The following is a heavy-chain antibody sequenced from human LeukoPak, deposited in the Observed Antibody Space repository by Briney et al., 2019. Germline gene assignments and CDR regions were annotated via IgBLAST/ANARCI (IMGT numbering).Heavy chain of an antibody. CDR3: ARNYGSGTLWGMDV. D-gene: IGHD3-10*01. J-gene: IGHJ6*02. V-gene: IGHV1-69*13. CDR1: GGTFSSYA. CDR2: IIPIFGTA. Sequence: ASVKVSCKASGGTFSSYAISWVRQAPGQGLEWMGGIIPIFGTANYAQKFQGRVTITADESTSTAYMELSSLRSEDTAVYYCARNYGSGTLWGMDVWGQGTRSPSP.